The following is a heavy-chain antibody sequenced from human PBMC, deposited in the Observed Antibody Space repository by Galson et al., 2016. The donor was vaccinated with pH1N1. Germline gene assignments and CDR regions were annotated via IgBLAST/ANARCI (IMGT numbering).Heavy chain of an antibody. D-gene: IGHD1-14*01. J-gene: IGHJ3*01. Sequence: SLRLSCAASEFLVSDRFMSWVRQAPGKGPEWVGRIKRNADGGTTDYAAPVKGRFTISRDDSENTLHPQMNSLKTEDTAVYYCSTSITDGRNDALDFWGQGTMVTVSS. CDR3: STSITDGRNDALDF. V-gene: IGHV3-15*01. CDR1: EFLVSDRF. CDR2: IKRNADGGTT.